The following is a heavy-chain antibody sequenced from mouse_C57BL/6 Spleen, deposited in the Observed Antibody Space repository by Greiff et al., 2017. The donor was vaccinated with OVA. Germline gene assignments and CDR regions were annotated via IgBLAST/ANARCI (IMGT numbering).Heavy chain of an antibody. CDR2: IDPETGGT. Sequence: VQLQQSGAELVRPGASVTLSCKASGYTFTDYEMHWVKQTPVHGLEWIGAIDPETGGTAYNQKFKGKAILTADKSSSTAYMEIRSLTSGDYGVCYCTREGFYFDDWGQGTTLTVSS. D-gene: IGHD3-2*02. CDR3: TREGFYFDD. J-gene: IGHJ2*01. CDR1: GYTFTDYE. V-gene: IGHV1-15*01.